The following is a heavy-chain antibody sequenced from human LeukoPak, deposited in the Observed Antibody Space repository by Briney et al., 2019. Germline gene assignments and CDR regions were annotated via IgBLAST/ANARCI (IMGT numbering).Heavy chain of an antibody. CDR1: GFTFSSYD. V-gene: IGHV3-13*01. J-gene: IGHJ6*02. CDR2: IGTAGDT. D-gene: IGHD6-13*01. CDR3: VRAEAAVGSAYQPYGMDV. Sequence: GGSLRLSCAASGFTFSSYDMHWVRQPTRKGLEWVSAIGTAGDTYYPGSVKGRFTISRENAKNSLYLQMNSLRAGDTAVYYCVRAEAAVGSAYQPYGMDVWGQGTTVTVSS.